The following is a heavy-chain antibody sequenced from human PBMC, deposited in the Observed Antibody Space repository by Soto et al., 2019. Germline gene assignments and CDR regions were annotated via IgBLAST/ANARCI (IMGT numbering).Heavy chain of an antibody. CDR3: TRVVAVAGTVQGWFDP. J-gene: IGHJ5*02. D-gene: IGHD6-19*01. V-gene: IGHV3-49*04. CDR2: IRSKAYGGTT. CDR1: GFTFGDYA. Sequence: EVQLVESGGGLVQPGRSLRLSCTASGFTFGDYAMSWVRQAPRKGLEWVGFIRSKAYGGTTEYAASVKGRFTISRDDSKSIAYLQMNSLKTEDTAVYYCTRVVAVAGTVQGWFDPWGQGTLVTVSS.